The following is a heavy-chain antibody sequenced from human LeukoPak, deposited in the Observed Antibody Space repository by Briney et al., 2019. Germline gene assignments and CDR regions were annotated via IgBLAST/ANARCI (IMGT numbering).Heavy chain of an antibody. CDR2: IYPSDSYT. D-gene: IGHD3-22*01. CDR1: GYNFNSYW. Sequence: PGESLKISCKGSGYNFNSYWIGWVRQMPGKGLEWMGIIYPSDSYTNYSPSFQGHVTISADKSISTAYLQWSSLKASDTAMYYCARHRPYYYDSSGYYPWFDPWGQGTLVTVSS. J-gene: IGHJ5*02. V-gene: IGHV5-51*01. CDR3: ARHRPYYYDSSGYYPWFDP.